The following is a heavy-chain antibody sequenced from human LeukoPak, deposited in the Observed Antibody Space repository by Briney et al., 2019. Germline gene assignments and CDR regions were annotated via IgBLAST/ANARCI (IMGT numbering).Heavy chain of an antibody. CDR3: AREDPQTTVPEGMDV. CDR1: GGSISTYY. D-gene: IGHD4-17*01. J-gene: IGHJ6*02. V-gene: IGHV4-59*01. CDR2: IYYTGTT. Sequence: SETLSLTCSVSGGSISTYYWSWIRQLPGKGLEWFGYIYYTGTTNYNPSLRRRVTISVDTSRNQFSLRLSSVPAADTAVYYCAREDPQTTVPEGMDVWGHGTTVIVSS.